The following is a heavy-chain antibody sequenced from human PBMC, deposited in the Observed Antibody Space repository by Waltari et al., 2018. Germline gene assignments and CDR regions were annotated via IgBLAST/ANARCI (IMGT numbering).Heavy chain of an antibody. CDR1: GFTFSSYA. D-gene: IGHD3-10*01. CDR3: ARDGAMVRGVTYGMDV. Sequence: QVQLVESGGGVVQPGRSLRLSCAASGFTFSSYAMHWVCQAPGKGLEWVAVISYDGSNKYYADSVKGRFTISRDNSKNTLYLQMNSLRAEDTAVYYCARDGAMVRGVTYGMDVWGQGTTVTVSS. J-gene: IGHJ6*02. CDR2: ISYDGSNK. V-gene: IGHV3-30*01.